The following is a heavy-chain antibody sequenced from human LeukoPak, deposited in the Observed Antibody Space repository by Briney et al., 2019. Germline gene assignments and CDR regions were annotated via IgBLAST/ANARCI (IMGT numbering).Heavy chain of an antibody. V-gene: IGHV4-39*01. CDR1: GGSISNTSYY. Sequence: SETLSLTCTVSGGSISNTSYYWGWIRQPPGKRLEWIGSIYYSGSTYYNPSLRSRVTISVDTSRNQFSLKLTSVTAADTGVYYCAMQRGYYYHMDVWGNGTTVTVSS. D-gene: IGHD6-25*01. J-gene: IGHJ6*03. CDR3: AMQRGYYYHMDV. CDR2: IYYSGST.